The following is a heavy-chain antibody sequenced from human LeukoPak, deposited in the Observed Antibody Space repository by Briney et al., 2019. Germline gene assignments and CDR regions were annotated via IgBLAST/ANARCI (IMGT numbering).Heavy chain of an antibody. Sequence: PGGSLRLSCAASGFTFSSYEMNWVRQAPGKGLEWVSYVSSRGSAIYYADSVKGRFTISRDNAKNSLYLHMNSLRAEDTAVYYCVKAEDYYYGMDVWGQGTTVTVSS. CDR3: VKAEDYYYGMDV. J-gene: IGHJ6*02. CDR1: GFTFSSYE. CDR2: VSSRGSAI. V-gene: IGHV3-48*03.